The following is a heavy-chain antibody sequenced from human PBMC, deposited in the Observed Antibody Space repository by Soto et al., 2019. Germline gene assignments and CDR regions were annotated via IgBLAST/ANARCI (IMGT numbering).Heavy chain of an antibody. J-gene: IGHJ4*02. D-gene: IGHD3-9*01. V-gene: IGHV3-74*01. CDR3: AKSAYDILTGPY. Sequence: PGGSLRLSCAASGFTFSSYWMHWVRQAPGKGLVWVSRINSDGSSTSYADSVKGRFTISRDNAKNTLYLQMNSLRAEDTAVYYCAKSAYDILTGPYWGQGTLVTVSS. CDR1: GFTFSSYW. CDR2: INSDGSST.